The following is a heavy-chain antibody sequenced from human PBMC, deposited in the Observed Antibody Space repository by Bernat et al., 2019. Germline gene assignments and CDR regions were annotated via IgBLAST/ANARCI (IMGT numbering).Heavy chain of an antibody. CDR3: ARGALRYFDWLP. CDR1: GASFSGDY. CDR2: IHHSGST. D-gene: IGHD3-9*01. Sequence: QVQLQQWGAGLLKPSETLSLTCALYGASFSGDYWSWIRQPPGKGLEWIGEIHHSGSTNYSTSLKSRVTISVDTSKKQFSLTLNSVTAADTAVYYCARGALRYFDWLPWGQGTLVTVSS. V-gene: IGHV4-34*01. J-gene: IGHJ5*02.